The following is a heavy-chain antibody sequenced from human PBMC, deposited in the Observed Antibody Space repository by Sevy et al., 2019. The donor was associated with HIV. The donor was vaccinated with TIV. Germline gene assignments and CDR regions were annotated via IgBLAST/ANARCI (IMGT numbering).Heavy chain of an antibody. CDR3: ASEVGGSVRLERLTSYYGVDV. CDR2: IIPLFGTT. D-gene: IGHD1-1*01. CDR1: GGPFNTYA. V-gene: IGHV1-69*13. J-gene: IGHJ6*02. Sequence: ASVKVSCKASGGPFNTYAITWIRQAPGQGLEWMGGIIPLFGTTNYAQKFQGRVTITADESRTTAYLEVSSLRSEDTVVYYCASEVGGSVRLERLTSYYGVDVWGQGTTVTVSS.